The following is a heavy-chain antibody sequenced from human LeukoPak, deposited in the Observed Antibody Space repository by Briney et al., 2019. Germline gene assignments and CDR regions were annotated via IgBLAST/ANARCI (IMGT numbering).Heavy chain of an antibody. CDR1: GSSITSYF. J-gene: IGHJ4*02. Sequence: PSETLSLTCTVSGSSITSYFWTWIRQPPGKGLDWIAYISYSGNTNYNPSLKSRVTISIDASKNQFSLKLSSVTAADTAVYYCARHHSYCSSTSCYFIFHFDYWGQGTLVTVSS. CDR2: ISYSGNT. V-gene: IGHV4-59*08. D-gene: IGHD2-2*01. CDR3: ARHHSYCSSTSCYFIFHFDY.